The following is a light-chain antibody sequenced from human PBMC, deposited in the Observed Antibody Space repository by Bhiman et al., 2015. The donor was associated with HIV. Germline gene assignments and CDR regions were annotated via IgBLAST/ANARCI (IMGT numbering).Light chain of an antibody. CDR2: KDS. J-gene: IGLJ3*02. V-gene: IGLV3-25*03. CDR1: ALPKQY. CDR3: QSPDSSGTLNWV. Sequence: SYELTQPPSVSVSPGQTARITCSGDALPKQYAYWYQQKPGQAPVLVIYKDSERPSGIPERFSGSSSGTTVTLTISAVQAEDEADYYCQSPDSSGTLNWVFGGGTKLTVL.